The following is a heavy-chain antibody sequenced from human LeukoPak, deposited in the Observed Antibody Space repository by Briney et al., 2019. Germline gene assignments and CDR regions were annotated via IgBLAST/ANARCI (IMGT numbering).Heavy chain of an antibody. CDR1: GFTFSSYA. CDR3: AKEDIVVVPAAQKTYYYYYMDV. Sequence: PGGSLRLSCAASGFTFSSYAMSWVRQAPGKGLEWVSDICGSGGSTYSADSVRGRSTISIDNSKNTLYLQMNSLRAEDTAVYYCAKEDIVVVPAAQKTYYYYYMDVWGKGTTVTVSS. J-gene: IGHJ6*03. D-gene: IGHD2-2*01. V-gene: IGHV3-23*01. CDR2: ICGSGGST.